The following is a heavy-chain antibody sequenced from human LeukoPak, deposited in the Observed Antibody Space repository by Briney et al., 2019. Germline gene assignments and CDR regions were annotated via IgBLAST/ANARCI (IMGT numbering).Heavy chain of an antibody. J-gene: IGHJ6*02. CDR2: ISSDGDIT. CDR1: GFTFNSFS. CDR3: ARGTDTKPFWSGYWVDV. D-gene: IGHD3-3*01. Sequence: GGSLRLSCAASGFTFNSFSMHWVRQAPGKGLEYVSVISSDGDITYYADSVKGRFTISRDNSKNTLYLQMGSLRAEDMAVYYCARGTDTKPFWSGYWVDVWGQGTTVTVSS. V-gene: IGHV3-64*02.